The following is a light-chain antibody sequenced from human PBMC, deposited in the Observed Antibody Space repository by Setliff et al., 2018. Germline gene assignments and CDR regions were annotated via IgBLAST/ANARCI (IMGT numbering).Light chain of an antibody. V-gene: IGLV2-14*01. CDR1: IGDVGAYDF. J-gene: IGLJ1*01. CDR3: SANTSSSTDV. CDR2: EVT. Sequence: QSALTQPASVSGSPGQSITISCPGTIGDVGAYDFVSWYQHHPGKAPKLVIYEVTNRPSGISNRFSGSKSGNSASLIISGLQAEDEADYYCSANTSSSTDVFGTGTKVTVL.